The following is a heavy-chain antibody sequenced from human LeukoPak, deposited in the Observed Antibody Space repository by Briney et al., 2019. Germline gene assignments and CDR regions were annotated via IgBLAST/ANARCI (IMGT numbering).Heavy chain of an antibody. V-gene: IGHV4-39*01. D-gene: IGHD6-19*01. Sequence: PSETLSLTCTVSGGSISSPIYFWGWIRQPPGKGPEWIGSFYQSGNTYYNPSLESRLTVSADTSRNKISLKINSVTATDTAVYYCARAIYSSGWFFDYWGRGTLVTVAS. CDR1: GGSISSPIYF. CDR3: ARAIYSSGWFFDY. J-gene: IGHJ4*02. CDR2: FYQSGNT.